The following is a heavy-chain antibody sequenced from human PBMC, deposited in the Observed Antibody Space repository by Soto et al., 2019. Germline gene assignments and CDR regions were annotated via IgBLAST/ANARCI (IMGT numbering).Heavy chain of an antibody. CDR2: INHSGST. Sequence: PSETLSLTCAVYGGSFSGYYRSWIRQPPGKGLEWIGEINHSGSTNYNPSLKSRVTISVDTSKNQFSLKLSSVTAADTAVYYCARVRESIAVARYHPFFEYWGQGTLVTVSS. CDR1: GGSFSGYY. D-gene: IGHD6-19*01. V-gene: IGHV4-34*01. CDR3: ARVRESIAVARYHPFFEY. J-gene: IGHJ4*02.